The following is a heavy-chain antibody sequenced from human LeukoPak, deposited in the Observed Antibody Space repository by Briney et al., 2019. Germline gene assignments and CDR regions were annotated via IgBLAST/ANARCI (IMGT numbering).Heavy chain of an antibody. CDR2: IIPIPDIA. J-gene: IGHJ5*02. CDR1: GGTFSAYP. D-gene: IGHD3-3*01. CDR3: WIFGKPPTSIWFDP. V-gene: IGHV1-69*10. Sequence: SVKVSCKPSGGTFSAYPISWVREAPGQGLGWVGRIIPIPDIANYAEQFQSRVTITADKSTSTAYMELSSLRSEDTAVYYCWIFGKPPTSIWFDPWGQGTLVTVSS.